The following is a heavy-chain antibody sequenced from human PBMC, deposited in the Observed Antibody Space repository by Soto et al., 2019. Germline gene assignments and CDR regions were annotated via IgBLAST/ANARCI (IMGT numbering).Heavy chain of an antibody. CDR3: ASLSHEYGDTISY. CDR1: GGSFSGYY. D-gene: IGHD4-17*01. J-gene: IGHJ4*02. V-gene: IGHV4-34*01. CDR2: INHSGST. Sequence: QVQLQQWGAGLLKPSETLSLTCAVYGGSFSGYYWSWIRQPPGKGLEWIGEINHSGSTNYNPSLMNRVTISVDTSKNKFSLKLSSVTAADTAVYYCASLSHEYGDTISYWGQETLVTVSS.